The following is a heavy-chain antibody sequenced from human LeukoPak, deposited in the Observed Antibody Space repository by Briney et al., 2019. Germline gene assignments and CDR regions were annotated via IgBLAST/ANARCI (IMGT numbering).Heavy chain of an antibody. D-gene: IGHD6-13*01. Sequence: GASVKVSCKASGGTFSSYAISWVRQATGQGLEWIGGIIPIFGTANYAQKFQGRVTITADKSTSTAYTELSSLRSEDTAVYYCARSSIIAAAGPYYFDYWGQGTLVTVSS. CDR3: ARSSIIAAAGPYYFDY. V-gene: IGHV1-69*06. J-gene: IGHJ4*02. CDR2: IIPIFGTA. CDR1: GGTFSSYA.